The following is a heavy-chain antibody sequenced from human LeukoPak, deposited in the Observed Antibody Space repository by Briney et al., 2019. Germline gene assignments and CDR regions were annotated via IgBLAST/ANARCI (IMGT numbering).Heavy chain of an antibody. Sequence: PGGSLRLSCAASGFIVSTNYMSWVRQAPGKGLEWVSVIYSGGSTYYADSVKGRFTISRDKSKNTLYLQMNSLRAEDTAVYYCAREHQWLVGYYYYMDVWGKGTTVTISS. CDR2: IYSGGST. CDR1: GFIVSTNY. V-gene: IGHV3-66*01. D-gene: IGHD6-19*01. CDR3: AREHQWLVGYYYYMDV. J-gene: IGHJ6*03.